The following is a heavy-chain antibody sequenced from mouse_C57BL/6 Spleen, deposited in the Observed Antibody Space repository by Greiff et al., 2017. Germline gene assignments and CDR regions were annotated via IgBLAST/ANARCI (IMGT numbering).Heavy chain of an antibody. CDR2: ISDGGSYT. Sequence: EVHLVESGGGLVKPGGSLTISCAASGFTFSSYAMSWVRQTPEKRLEWVATISDGGSYTYYPDNVKGRFTISRDNAKNNLYLQMSHLKSEDTAMYYCASEAAQGYYFDYWGQGTTLTVSS. CDR3: ASEAAQGYYFDY. D-gene: IGHD3-2*02. J-gene: IGHJ2*01. CDR1: GFTFSSYA. V-gene: IGHV5-4*01.